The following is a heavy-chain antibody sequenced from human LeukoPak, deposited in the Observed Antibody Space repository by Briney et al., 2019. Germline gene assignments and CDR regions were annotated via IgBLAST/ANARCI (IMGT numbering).Heavy chain of an antibody. Sequence: GGSLRLSCAASGFSFSKYWMHWVRQTPGEGLVWVSRIKEDGTYTSYADSVKGRFTISRDNARNTVFLQMNSLRAEDTAVYYCARDFDMGITPGDDFDFWGQEPWSPSPQ. V-gene: IGHV3-74*01. CDR1: GFSFSKYW. CDR2: IKEDGTYT. CDR3: ARDFDMGITPGDDFDF. J-gene: IGHJ4*01. D-gene: IGHD3-9*01.